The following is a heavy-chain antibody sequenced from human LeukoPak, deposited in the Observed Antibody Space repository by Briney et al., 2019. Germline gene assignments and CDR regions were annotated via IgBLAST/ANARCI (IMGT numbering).Heavy chain of an antibody. J-gene: IGHJ6*03. CDR3: ARVPRGLAYYYYYYMDV. CDR1: GFTFSSYS. D-gene: IGHD5-12*01. V-gene: IGHV3-64*01. Sequence: GGSLRLSCAASGFTFSSYSMNWVRQAPGKGLEYVSAISSNGGSTYYANSVKGRFTISRDNSKNTLYLQMNSLRAEDTAVYYCARVPRGLAYYYYYYMDVWGKGTTVTVSS. CDR2: ISSNGGST.